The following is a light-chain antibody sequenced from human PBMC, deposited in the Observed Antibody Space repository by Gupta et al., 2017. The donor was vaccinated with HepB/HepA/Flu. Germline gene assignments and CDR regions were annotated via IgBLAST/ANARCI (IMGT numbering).Light chain of an antibody. CDR3: NSRDSSGNHLV. CDR1: SLRSYY. CDR2: GKN. V-gene: IGLV3-19*01. Sequence: ITCQGDSLRSYYASWYQQKPGQSPVLVIYGKNNRPSGIPDRFSGSSSGNTASLTITGAQAEDEADYYCNSRDSSGNHLVFGGGTKLTVL. J-gene: IGLJ2*01.